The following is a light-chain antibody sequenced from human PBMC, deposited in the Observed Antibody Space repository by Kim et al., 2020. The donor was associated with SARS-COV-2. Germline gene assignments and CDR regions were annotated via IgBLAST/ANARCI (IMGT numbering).Light chain of an antibody. CDR1: QSVSSSY. V-gene: IGKV3-20*01. Sequence: EIVLTQYPGTLSLSPGERATLSCMASQSVSSSYLAWYQQKPGQAPRLLIYGASSRATGIPDRFSGSGSGTDFTLTISRLEPEDFAVYYCQQYGSSPPVYTFCQGTKLEI. CDR2: GAS. J-gene: IGKJ2*01. CDR3: QQYGSSPPVYT.